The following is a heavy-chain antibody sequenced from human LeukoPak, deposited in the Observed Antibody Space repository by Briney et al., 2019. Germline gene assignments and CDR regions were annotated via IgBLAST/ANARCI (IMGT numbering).Heavy chain of an antibody. CDR2: ISAYNGNT. Sequence: ASVKVSCKASGYTFTSYGISWVRQAPGQGLEWMGWISAYNGNTNYAQKLQGRVTMTTDTSTSTACMELRSLRSDDTAVYYCARKASPNYQNFDYWGQGTLVTVSS. J-gene: IGHJ4*02. V-gene: IGHV1-18*01. D-gene: IGHD2-2*01. CDR1: GYTFTSYG. CDR3: ARKASPNYQNFDY.